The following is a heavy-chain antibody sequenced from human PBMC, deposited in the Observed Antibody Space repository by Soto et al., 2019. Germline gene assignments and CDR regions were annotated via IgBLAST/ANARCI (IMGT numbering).Heavy chain of an antibody. Sequence: GESLKISCAASGFTFSSYWMSWVRQAPGKGLEWVANIKQDGSEKYYVDSVKGRFTISRDNAKNSLYLQMNSLRAEDTAVYYCARDRQAYGSGSPSYWYFDLWGRGTLVTVSS. V-gene: IGHV3-7*01. J-gene: IGHJ2*01. D-gene: IGHD3-10*01. CDR2: IKQDGSEK. CDR1: GFTFSSYW. CDR3: ARDRQAYGSGSPSYWYFDL.